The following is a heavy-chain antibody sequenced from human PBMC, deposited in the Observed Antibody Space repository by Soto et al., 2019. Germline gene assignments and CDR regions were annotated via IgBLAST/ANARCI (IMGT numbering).Heavy chain of an antibody. Sequence: ASVKVSCKAAGYAFTGYYMHLGRQAPGQGLEWMGWINPNSGGTNYAQKFQGWVTMTRDTSISTAYMELSRLRSDDTAVYYCARDSSPLGDFWSGYPPYYYMDVWGKGTTVTVSS. J-gene: IGHJ6*03. V-gene: IGHV1-2*04. D-gene: IGHD3-3*01. CDR2: INPNSGGT. CDR3: ARDSSPLGDFWSGYPPYYYMDV. CDR1: GYAFTGYY.